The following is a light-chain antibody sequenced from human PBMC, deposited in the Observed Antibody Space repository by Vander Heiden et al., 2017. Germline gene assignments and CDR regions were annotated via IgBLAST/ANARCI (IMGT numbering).Light chain of an antibody. Sequence: SYELTQPPSVSVSPGQTARITCSGDALPKQYAYWYQQKPGQAPVLVIYEDSERPSGIPERFSGSSSGTTVTLTISGVQAEDEADYCCQSADSSGTYVFGTGTKVTVL. CDR2: EDS. V-gene: IGLV3-25*03. CDR3: QSADSSGTYV. J-gene: IGLJ1*01. CDR1: ALPKQY.